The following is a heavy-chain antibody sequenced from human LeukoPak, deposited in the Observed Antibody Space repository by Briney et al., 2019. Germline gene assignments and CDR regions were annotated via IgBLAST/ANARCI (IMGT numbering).Heavy chain of an antibody. CDR2: IYYSGST. J-gene: IGHJ5*02. V-gene: IGHV4-31*03. D-gene: IGHD3-3*01. CDR1: GGSISSGGYY. Sequence: SQTLSLTCTVSGGSISSGGYYWRWIRQHPGKGLEWIGYIYYSGSTYYNPSLKSRVTISVDTSKNQFSLKLSSVTAADTAVYYCAFGVENNWFDPWGQGTLVTVSS. CDR3: AFGVENNWFDP.